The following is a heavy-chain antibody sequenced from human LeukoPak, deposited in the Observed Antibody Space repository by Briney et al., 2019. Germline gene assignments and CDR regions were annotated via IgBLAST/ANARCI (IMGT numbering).Heavy chain of an antibody. J-gene: IGHJ6*02. CDR1: GGSISSYY. Sequence: SETLSLTCTVSGGSISSYYWSWIRQPAGKGLEWIGRIYTSRSTNYNPSLKSRVTMSVDTSKNQFSLKLSSVTAADTAVYYCARVQTLNYYYGMDVWGQGTTVTVSS. CDR3: ARVQTLNYYYGMDV. CDR2: IYTSRST. D-gene: IGHD4-11*01. V-gene: IGHV4-4*07.